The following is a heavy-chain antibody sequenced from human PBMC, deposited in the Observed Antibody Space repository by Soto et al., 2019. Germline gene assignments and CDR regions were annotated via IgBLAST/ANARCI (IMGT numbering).Heavy chain of an antibody. CDR1: GFTFSSYS. J-gene: IGHJ6*03. CDR3: ARDFSYYGSGSYGYYYYYMDV. CDR2: ISSSSSYI. V-gene: IGHV3-21*01. D-gene: IGHD3-10*01. Sequence: PGGSLRLSCAASGFTFSSYSMNWVRQAPGKGLEWVSSISSSSSYIYYADSVKGRFTISRDNAKNSLYLQMNSLRAEDTAVYYCARDFSYYGSGSYGYYYYYMDVWGKGTTVTVSS.